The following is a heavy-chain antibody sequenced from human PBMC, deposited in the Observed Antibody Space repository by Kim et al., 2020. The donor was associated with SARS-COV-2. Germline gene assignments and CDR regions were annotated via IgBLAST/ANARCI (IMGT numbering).Heavy chain of an antibody. CDR3: ARIALLRYFDWLRYYYMDV. J-gene: IGHJ6*03. V-gene: IGHV4-34*01. D-gene: IGHD3-9*01. Sequence: KSRVTISVDTSKNPFSLKLSSVTAADTAVYYCARIALLRYFDWLRYYYMDVWGKGTTVTVSS.